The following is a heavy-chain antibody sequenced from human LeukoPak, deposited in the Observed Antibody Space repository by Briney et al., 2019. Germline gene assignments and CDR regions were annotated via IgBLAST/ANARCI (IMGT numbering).Heavy chain of an antibody. J-gene: IGHJ4*02. D-gene: IGHD3-22*01. CDR1: GGSISSYY. CDR2: IYYSGST. CDR3: ARYDSSGPRADYYDY. V-gene: IGHV4-59*01. Sequence: PSETLSLTCTVSGGSISSYYWSWIRQPPGKGLEWIGYIYYSGSTNYNPSLKSRVTISVDTSKNQFSLKLSSVTAADTAVYYCARYDSSGPRADYYDYWGQGTLVTVSS.